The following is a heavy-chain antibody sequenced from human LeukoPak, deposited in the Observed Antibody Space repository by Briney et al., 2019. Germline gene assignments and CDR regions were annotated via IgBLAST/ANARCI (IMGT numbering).Heavy chain of an antibody. CDR2: IDQDGSEK. J-gene: IGHJ4*02. V-gene: IGHV3-7*01. D-gene: IGHD1-26*01. Sequence: SGGFLRLSCVASGFTFSSHWMSWVRQAPGKGLEWVANIDQDGSEKYYVDSVKGRFTISRDNAKNSLYLQMDSLRAEDTAVYYCARLAYYMDYWGQGTLVTVSS. CDR3: ARLAYYMDY. CDR1: GFTFSSHW.